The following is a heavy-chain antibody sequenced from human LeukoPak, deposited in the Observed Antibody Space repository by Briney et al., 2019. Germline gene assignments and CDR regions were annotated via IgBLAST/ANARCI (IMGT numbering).Heavy chain of an antibody. V-gene: IGHV4-4*09. D-gene: IGHD4/OR15-4a*01. Sequence: SETLSLTCTVSGVSMRGYQWRWVRQAPEKGVEGIGSINPKGHTTYNPSLKSRVTTSVDTSKSQFSLRLTSVTAADTAVYYCATSNDANIASFDHWGQGAPVTVSS. CDR3: ATSNDANIASFDH. J-gene: IGHJ4*02. CDR1: GVSMRGYQ. CDR2: INPKGHT.